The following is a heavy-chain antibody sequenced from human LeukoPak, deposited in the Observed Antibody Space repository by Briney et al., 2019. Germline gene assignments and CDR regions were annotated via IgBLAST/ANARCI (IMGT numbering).Heavy chain of an antibody. CDR2: ISSSSSNM. D-gene: IGHD6-6*01. J-gene: IGHJ4*02. CDR3: AREYSSSSGRSFDY. Sequence: PGGSLRLSCAASGFTFSSYAMSWVRQAPGKGLEWVSYISSSSSNMYYADSVKGRFTISRDSAKNSLYLQMNSLRAEDTAVYYCAREYSSSSGRSFDYWGQGTLVIVSS. V-gene: IGHV3-48*01. CDR1: GFTFSSYA.